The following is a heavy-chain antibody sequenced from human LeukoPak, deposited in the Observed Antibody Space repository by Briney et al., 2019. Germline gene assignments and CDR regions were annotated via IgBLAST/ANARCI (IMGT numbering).Heavy chain of an antibody. D-gene: IGHD3-10*01. CDR3: ARVHTNSNQYYPTFHFGY. CDR2: IKQDGSEK. Sequence: GGSLRLSCAASGFTFSSYWMSWVRQAPGKGLEWVANIKQDGSEKYYVDSVKGRFTISRDNAKNSLYLQMNSLRAEDTAVYYCARVHTNSNQYYPTFHFGYWGQGTLVTVSS. V-gene: IGHV3-7*01. J-gene: IGHJ4*02. CDR1: GFTFSSYW.